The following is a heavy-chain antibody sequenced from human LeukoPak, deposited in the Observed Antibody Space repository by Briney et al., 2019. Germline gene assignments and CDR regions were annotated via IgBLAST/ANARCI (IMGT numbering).Heavy chain of an antibody. CDR3: AKDLDILTGSRADAFDI. CDR2: ISGSGGST. CDR1: GFTFSSYA. Sequence: GGSLRLSCAASGFTFSSYAMSWVRQAPGKGLEWVSAISGSGGSTYYADSVKGRFTISRDNSKNTLYLQVNSLRAEDTAVYYCAKDLDILTGSRADAFDIWGQGTMVTVSS. J-gene: IGHJ3*02. V-gene: IGHV3-23*01. D-gene: IGHD3-9*01.